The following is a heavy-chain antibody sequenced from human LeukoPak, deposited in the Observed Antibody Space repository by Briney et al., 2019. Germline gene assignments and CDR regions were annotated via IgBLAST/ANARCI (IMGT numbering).Heavy chain of an antibody. Sequence: GGSLRLSCAASGFTFNSYSMNWVRQAPGKGLEWVSYISGSSSTIYYADPVKGRFTISRDNAKNSLYLQMNSLRAEDTAVYYCAGDRVAAAGLFDYWGQGTLVTVSS. CDR2: ISGSSSTI. D-gene: IGHD6-25*01. V-gene: IGHV3-48*01. J-gene: IGHJ4*02. CDR3: AGDRVAAAGLFDY. CDR1: GFTFNSYS.